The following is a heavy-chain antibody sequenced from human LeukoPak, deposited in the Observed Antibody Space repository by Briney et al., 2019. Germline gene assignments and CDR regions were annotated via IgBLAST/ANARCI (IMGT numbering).Heavy chain of an antibody. CDR3: ARDFSGVRGVDAFDI. CDR2: ITSDSRYM. V-gene: IGHV3-21*01. D-gene: IGHD3-10*02. J-gene: IGHJ3*02. CDR1: GFTFSSYN. Sequence: GGSLRLSCAASGFTFSSYNMNWVRQAPGKGLEWVSSITSDSRYMYYADSVKGRFTISRDNAKNSLYLQMNSLRAEDTAVYYCARDFSGVRGVDAFDIWGQGTMVTVSS.